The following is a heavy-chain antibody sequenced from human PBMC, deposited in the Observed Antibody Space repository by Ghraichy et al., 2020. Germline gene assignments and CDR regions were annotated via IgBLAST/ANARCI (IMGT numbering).Heavy chain of an antibody. Sequence: SVKVSCKASGGTFSSYAISWVRQAPGQGLEWMGVIIPIFGTANYAQKFQGRVTITADESTSTAYMELSSLRSEDTAGYYCARTSYVWGSYRYEAFDYWGQGTLVTVSS. CDR2: IIPIFGTA. CDR3: ARTSYVWGSYRYEAFDY. J-gene: IGHJ4*02. V-gene: IGHV1-69*13. D-gene: IGHD3-16*02. CDR1: GGTFSSYA.